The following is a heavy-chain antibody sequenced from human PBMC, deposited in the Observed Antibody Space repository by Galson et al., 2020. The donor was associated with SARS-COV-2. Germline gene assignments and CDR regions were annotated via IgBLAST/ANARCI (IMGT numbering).Heavy chain of an antibody. Sequence: GESLKISCAASGFTFSSYGMHWVRQAPGKGLEWVAVISYDGSNKYYADSVKGRFTISRDNSKNTLYLQMNSLRAEDTAVYYCAKDFWIQLWRYYYGMDVWGQGTTVTVSS. V-gene: IGHV3-30*18. CDR3: AKDFWIQLWRYYYGMDV. J-gene: IGHJ6*02. CDR1: GFTFSSYG. D-gene: IGHD5-18*01. CDR2: ISYDGSNK.